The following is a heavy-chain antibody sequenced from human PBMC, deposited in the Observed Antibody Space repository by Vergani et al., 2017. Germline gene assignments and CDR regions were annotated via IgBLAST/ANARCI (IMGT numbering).Heavy chain of an antibody. CDR1: GFTVSSNY. CDR3: ARGGWRFGELPLDY. V-gene: IGHV3-53*01. J-gene: IGHJ4*02. Sequence: EVQLVESGGGLIQPGGSLRLSCAASGFTVSSNYMSWVRQAPGKGLEWVSVIYSGGSTYYADSVKGRFTISRDNSKNTLYLQMNSLIAEDTAVYYCARGGWRFGELPLDYWGQGTLVTVSS. CDR2: IYSGGST. D-gene: IGHD3-10*01.